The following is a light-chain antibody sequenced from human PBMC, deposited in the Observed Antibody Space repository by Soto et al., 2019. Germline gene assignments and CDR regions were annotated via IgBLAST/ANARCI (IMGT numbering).Light chain of an antibody. CDR2: EVS. V-gene: IGLV2-8*01. CDR3: SSYAGNMNLI. Sequence: QSALTQPPSASGSPGQSVTISCTGSSSDVGGHNHVSWYQQHPGKAPKLMIYEVSKRPSGVPDRFSGSKSVNTAPLTVSGLQAEDEADYYCSSYAGNMNLIFGGGTKLTVL. CDR1: SSDVGGHNH. J-gene: IGLJ2*01.